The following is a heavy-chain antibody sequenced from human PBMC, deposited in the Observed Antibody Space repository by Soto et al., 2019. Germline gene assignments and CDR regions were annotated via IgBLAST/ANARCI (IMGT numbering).Heavy chain of an antibody. Sequence: QVQLQQWGAGLLKPSETLSLTCAVYVGSFSGYYWSWIRQPPGKGLEWIGEINHSGSTNYNPSLKSRVTISVDTSKNQFSLKLSSVTAADTAVYYCARDSRASIAADWGQGPLVTVSS. D-gene: IGHD6-6*01. CDR1: VGSFSGYY. J-gene: IGHJ4*02. CDR3: ARDSRASIAAD. V-gene: IGHV4-34*01. CDR2: INHSGST.